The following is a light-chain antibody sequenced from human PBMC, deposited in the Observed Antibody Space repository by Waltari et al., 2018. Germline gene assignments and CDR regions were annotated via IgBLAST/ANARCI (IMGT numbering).Light chain of an antibody. V-gene: IGLV10-54*04. Sequence: QAGLTQPPPVSKGLGQTATLTRTRNINNVGNQGAAWLQQHQAHPPKLLSYRTDDRPSGISERFAAFRSGNTASLMISGLQPEDEGDYYCLAWDSSLTVWMFGGGTKLTVL. J-gene: IGLJ3*02. CDR1: INNVGNQG. CDR2: RTD. CDR3: LAWDSSLTVWM.